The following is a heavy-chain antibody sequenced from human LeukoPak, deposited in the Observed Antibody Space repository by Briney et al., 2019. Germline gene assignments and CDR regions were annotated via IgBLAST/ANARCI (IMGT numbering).Heavy chain of an antibody. CDR1: GFTFSSYA. J-gene: IGHJ4*02. V-gene: IGHV3-23*01. CDR3: ASIPGPIAYCGGDCYFDY. CDR2: ISGNGGST. D-gene: IGHD2-21*02. Sequence: GGSLRLSCAASGFTFSSYAMSWVRQAPGRGLEWVSTISGNGGSTYYADSVKGRFTISRDNSKNTLYLQMNSLRAEDTAVYYCASIPGPIAYCGGDCYFDYWGQGTLVTVSS.